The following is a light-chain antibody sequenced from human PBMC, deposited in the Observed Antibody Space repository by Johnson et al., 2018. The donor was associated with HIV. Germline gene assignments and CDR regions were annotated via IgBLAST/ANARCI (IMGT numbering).Light chain of an antibody. CDR1: SSNIGINY. V-gene: IGLV1-51*01. Sequence: QSVLTQPPSVSAAPRQKVTISCSGSSSNIGINYVSWYQQLPGTAPKLLIYDNTKRPSGIPDRFSGSKSGTSATLGITGLQTGDEADYYCGTWDSSLSAYVFGTGTKLTV. CDR2: DNT. J-gene: IGLJ1*01. CDR3: GTWDSSLSAYV.